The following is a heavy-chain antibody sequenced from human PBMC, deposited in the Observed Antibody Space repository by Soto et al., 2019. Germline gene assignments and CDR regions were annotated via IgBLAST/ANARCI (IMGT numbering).Heavy chain of an antibody. Sequence: ESGGGLVQPGGSLRLSCAASGFTFSDHYMDWVRQAPGKGLEWVGRIRNRPNSYTTQYAASVKGRFAVLRDDSENLVYLQMNDLKTDDTAVYYCVRDSGRGFYFDYWGQGAQVTVSS. CDR2: IRNRPNSYTT. D-gene: IGHD3-10*01. CDR3: VRDSGRGFYFDY. J-gene: IGHJ4*02. V-gene: IGHV3-72*01. CDR1: GFTFSDHY.